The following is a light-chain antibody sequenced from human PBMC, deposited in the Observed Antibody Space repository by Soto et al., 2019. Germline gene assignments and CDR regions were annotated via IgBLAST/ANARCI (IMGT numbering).Light chain of an antibody. J-gene: IGKJ4*01. CDR1: QSIRTY. CDR3: QQTYTTLS. CDR2: TAS. V-gene: IGKV1-39*01. Sequence: DIQMTQSPSSLSASVGDRVTITCRASQSIRTYLNWYQQKPGKAPKLLIHTASSLQSGVPSRFSGSGSGTDFSLTISSLQPEDFATYYCQQTYTTLSFGGGTKVEIK.